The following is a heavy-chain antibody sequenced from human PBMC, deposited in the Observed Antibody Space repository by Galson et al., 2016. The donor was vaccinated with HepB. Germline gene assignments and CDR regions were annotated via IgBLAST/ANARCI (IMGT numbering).Heavy chain of an antibody. Sequence: PALVKPTQTLTLTCTFSGFSLPTSGVGVGWIRQPPGKTLEWLTLIFWDDDKRYNPSLKGRLTIAKDSSENQVVLRMTNVDPVDTATYYCAHFYYGLDVWGQGTTVTVSS. CDR2: IFWDDDK. CDR3: AHFYYGLDV. CDR1: GFSLPTSGVG. J-gene: IGHJ6*02. V-gene: IGHV2-5*02.